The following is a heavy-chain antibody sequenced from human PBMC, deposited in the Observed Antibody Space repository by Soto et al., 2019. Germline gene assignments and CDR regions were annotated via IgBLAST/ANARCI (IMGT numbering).Heavy chain of an antibody. CDR1: GYTFTSYG. CDR2: ISAYNGNT. CDR3: ARGTRVAFGGVIVISGGFDY. V-gene: IGHV1-18*04. J-gene: IGHJ4*02. Sequence: QVQLVQSGAEVKKPGASVKVSCKASGYTFTSYGISWVRQAPGQGLEWMGWISAYNGNTNYAQKLQGRVTMTTDTSTSTAYMELRSLRSDDTALYYCARGTRVAFGGVIVISGGFDYWGQGTLVTVSS. D-gene: IGHD3-16*02.